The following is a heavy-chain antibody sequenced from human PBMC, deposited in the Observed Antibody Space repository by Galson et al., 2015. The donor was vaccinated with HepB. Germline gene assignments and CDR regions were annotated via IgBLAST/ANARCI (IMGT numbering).Heavy chain of an antibody. J-gene: IGHJ3*02. D-gene: IGHD3-9*01. CDR2: IIPIFGTA. CDR1: GGTFSSYA. CDR3: ARVRSIVLRYFDWSGGAFDI. V-gene: IGHV1-69*13. Sequence: SVKVSCKASGGTFSSYAISWVRQAPGQGLEWRGGIIPIFGTANYAQKFQGRVTITADEYTSTAYMELSSLRSEDTAVYYCARVRSIVLRYFDWSGGAFDIWGQGTIVTVSS.